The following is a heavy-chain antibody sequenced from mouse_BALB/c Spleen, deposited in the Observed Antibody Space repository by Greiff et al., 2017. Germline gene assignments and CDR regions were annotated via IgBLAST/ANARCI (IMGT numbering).Heavy chain of an antibody. D-gene: IGHD1-1*01. J-gene: IGHJ4*01. CDR2: ISYSGST. CDR3: EGWAVVARRYAMDY. CDR1: GYSITSDYA. V-gene: IGHV3-2*02. Sequence: VQLQQSGPGLVKPSQSLSLTCTVTGYSITSDYAWNWIRQFPGNKLEWMGYISYSGSTSYNPSLKSRISITRDTSKNQFFLQLNSVTTEDTATYYCEGWAVVARRYAMDYWGQGTSVTVSS.